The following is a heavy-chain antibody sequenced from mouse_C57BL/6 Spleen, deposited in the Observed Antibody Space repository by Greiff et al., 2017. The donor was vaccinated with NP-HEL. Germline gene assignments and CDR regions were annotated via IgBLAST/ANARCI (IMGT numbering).Heavy chain of an antibody. V-gene: IGHV3-6*01. D-gene: IGHD1-1*01. CDR1: GYSITSGYY. CDR2: ISYDGSN. J-gene: IGHJ3*01. Sequence: EVKVEESGPGLVKPSQSLSLTCSVTGYSITSGYYWNWIRQFPGNKLEWMGYISYDGSNNYNPSLKNRISITRDTSKNQFFLKLNSVTTEDTATYYCARGDYYGSSSRFAYWGQGTLVTVSA. CDR3: ARGDYYGSSSRFAY.